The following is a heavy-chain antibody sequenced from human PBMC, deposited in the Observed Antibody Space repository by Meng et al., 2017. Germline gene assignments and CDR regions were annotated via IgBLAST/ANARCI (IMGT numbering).Heavy chain of an antibody. J-gene: IGHJ4*02. V-gene: IGHV4-34*01. Sequence: QVQLQQWGAGLLKPSGALSPTWPVYGGSFSGYYWSWIRQPPGKGLEWIGEINHSGSTNYNPSLKSRVTMSLDTSKNQFSLRLSSVTAADTAVYYCARSHSVTIVAFDYWGQGTLVTVSS. D-gene: IGHD4-17*01. CDR1: GGSFSGYY. CDR3: ARSHSVTIVAFDY. CDR2: INHSGST.